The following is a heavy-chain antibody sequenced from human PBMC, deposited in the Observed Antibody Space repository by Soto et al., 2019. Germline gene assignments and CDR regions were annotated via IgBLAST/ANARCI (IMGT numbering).Heavy chain of an antibody. CDR3: ARYYYDSSGYLDAFDI. J-gene: IGHJ3*02. D-gene: IGHD3-22*01. CDR1: GYSFSSYW. Sequence: GESLKISCKGSGYSFSSYWIGWVRQMPGKGLEWMGIIYPGDSDTRYSPSFQGQVTISADKSISTAYLLWSSLKASDTAMYYCARYYYDSSGYLDAFDIWDQGTMVTVSS. V-gene: IGHV5-51*01. CDR2: IYPGDSDT.